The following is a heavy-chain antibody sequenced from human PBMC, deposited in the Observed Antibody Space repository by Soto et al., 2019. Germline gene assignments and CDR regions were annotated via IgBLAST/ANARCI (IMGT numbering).Heavy chain of an antibody. CDR2: IYYSGST. Sequence: SETLSLTCTVSGGSISSYYWSWIRQPPGKGLEWIGYIYYSGSTNYNPSLKSRVTISVDTSKNQFSLKLSSVTAADTAVYYCARDMVGTGDVTGELSDGNYYYYMDVWGKGTTVTVSS. D-gene: IGHD3-16*02. CDR3: ARDMVGTGDVTGELSDGNYYYYMDV. V-gene: IGHV4-59*01. CDR1: GGSISSYY. J-gene: IGHJ6*03.